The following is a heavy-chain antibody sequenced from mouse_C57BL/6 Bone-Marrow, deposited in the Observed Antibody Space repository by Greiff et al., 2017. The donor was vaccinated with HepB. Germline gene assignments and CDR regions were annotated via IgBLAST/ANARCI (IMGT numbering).Heavy chain of an antibody. V-gene: IGHV5-12*01. CDR1: GFTFSDYY. D-gene: IGHD1-1*01. CDR2: ISNGGGST. CDR3: ARGYYDDDAAWFAY. Sequence: EVKLMESGGGLVQPGGSLKLSCAASGFTFSDYYMYWVRQTPEKRLEWVAYISNGGGSTYYPDTVKGRFTISRDNAKNTLYLQMSRLKSEDTAMYYCARGYYDDDAAWFAYWGQGTLVTVSA. J-gene: IGHJ3*01.